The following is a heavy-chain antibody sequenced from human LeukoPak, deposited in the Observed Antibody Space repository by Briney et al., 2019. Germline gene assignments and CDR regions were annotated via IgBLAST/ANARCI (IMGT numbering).Heavy chain of an antibody. J-gene: IGHJ6*02. V-gene: IGHV3-64*01. CDR1: GFTFSSYA. Sequence: PGGSLRLSCAASGFTFSSYAMHWVRQAPGKGLEYVSAISSNGGSTYYANSVKGRFTISRDNSKNTLYLQMGSLRAEDMAVYYCARDGGIIRFGGQDVWGQGTTVIVS. D-gene: IGHD3-16*01. CDR3: ARDGGIIRFGGQDV. CDR2: ISSNGGST.